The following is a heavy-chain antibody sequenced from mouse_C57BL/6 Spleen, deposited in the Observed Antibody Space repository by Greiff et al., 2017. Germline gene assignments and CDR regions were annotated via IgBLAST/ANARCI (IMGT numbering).Heavy chain of an antibody. D-gene: IGHD1-1*01. CDR1: GFTFTDSY. CDR2: IRNKANGYTT. CDR3: ARFITTVVSYFDY. V-gene: IGHV7-3*01. Sequence: EVKLVESGGGLVQPGGSLSLSCAASGFTFTDSYMSWVRQPPGKALEWLGFIRNKANGYTTEYSAAVKGRFTISRDNSQSILYLQMNALGAEDSATYCCARFITTVVSYFDYWGQGTTLTVSS. J-gene: IGHJ2*01.